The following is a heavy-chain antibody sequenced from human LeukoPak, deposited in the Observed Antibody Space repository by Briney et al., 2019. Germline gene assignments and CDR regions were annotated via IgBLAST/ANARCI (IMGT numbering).Heavy chain of an antibody. V-gene: IGHV3-49*04. CDR1: GFTFGDYA. D-gene: IGHD3-3*01. J-gene: IGHJ4*02. CDR2: IRSKAYGGTT. CDR3: TRVGSITIFGVVNTGPDY. Sequence: PGRSLRLSCTASGFTFGDYAMSWVRQAPGKGLEWVGFIRSKAYGGTTEYAASVKGRFTISRDDSKSIAYLRMNSLKTEDTAVYYCTRVGSITIFGVVNTGPDYWGQGTLVTVSS.